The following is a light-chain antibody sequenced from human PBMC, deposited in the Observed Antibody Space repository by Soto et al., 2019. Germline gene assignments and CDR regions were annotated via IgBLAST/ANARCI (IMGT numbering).Light chain of an antibody. Sequence: EIVLTQSPGTLSLSPGERATLSCRASQTIDTNLAWYQQKPGQAPRLLIFGASTRATGIPARFSGSGSGTEFSLTITSLQSEDFALYYCQQYNNRPPWTFGQGTKVDIK. CDR1: QTIDTN. CDR2: GAS. V-gene: IGKV3-15*01. J-gene: IGKJ1*01. CDR3: QQYNNRPPWT.